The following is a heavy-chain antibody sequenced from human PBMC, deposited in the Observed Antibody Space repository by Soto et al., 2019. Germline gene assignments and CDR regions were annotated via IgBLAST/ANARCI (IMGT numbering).Heavy chain of an antibody. CDR3: ARDREPDGTYYYGMDV. CDR1: GFTFSSYG. Sequence: AGGSLRLSCAASGFTFSSYGLHWVRQAPGKGLEWVTFISNDGSNKYYADSVKGRFTISRDKSKNTLSLNSLRPEDTAVYYCARDREPDGTYYYGMDVWGQGTTVTVSS. J-gene: IGHJ6*02. V-gene: IGHV3-30-3*01. D-gene: IGHD6-13*01. CDR2: ISNDGSNK.